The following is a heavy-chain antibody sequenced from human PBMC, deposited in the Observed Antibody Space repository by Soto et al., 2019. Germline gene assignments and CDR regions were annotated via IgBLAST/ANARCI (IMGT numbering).Heavy chain of an antibody. D-gene: IGHD3-22*01. CDR2: VYYTGTT. J-gene: IGHJ4*02. CDR3: ARHRGLRGYYDSGLLFDY. CDR1: NFSVLTSIYY. V-gene: IGHV4-39*01. Sequence: PSETLSLTCTVSNFSVLTSIYYWAWIRQPPGKGLEWVGTVYYTGTTYYNPSLQSRVTISIDTSKNQFSLNLNSVTAADTAVYYCARHRGLRGYYDSGLLFDYWGQGTLVTVSS.